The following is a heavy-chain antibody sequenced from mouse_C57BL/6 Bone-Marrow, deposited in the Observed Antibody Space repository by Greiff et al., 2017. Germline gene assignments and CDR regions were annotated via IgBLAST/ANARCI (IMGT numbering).Heavy chain of an antibody. V-gene: IGHV1-69*01. J-gene: IGHJ4*01. CDR3: ARSAYYSNLYAMDY. CDR2: IAPSDSYT. CDR1: GYTFTSYW. Sequence: QVQLQQPGAELVMPGASVKLSCKASGYTFTSYWMHWVKQRPGQGLEWIGEIAPSDSYTNYNQKFKGKSTLTVDKSSSTAYMQLSSLTSEDSAVYYCARSAYYSNLYAMDYWGQGTSVTVSS. D-gene: IGHD2-5*01.